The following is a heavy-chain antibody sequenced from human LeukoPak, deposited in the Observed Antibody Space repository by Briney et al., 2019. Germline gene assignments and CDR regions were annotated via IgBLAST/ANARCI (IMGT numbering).Heavy chain of an antibody. CDR1: GFSFSSYW. J-gene: IGHJ4*02. Sequence: GGSLRLSCAASGFSFSSYWMSWVRQAPGKGLEWVANIKQDVSEKYYVDSVKGRFTISRDNANNSLYLEMNSLRVEDTAVYYCARDDIVGATNFDDWGQGTLVTVSS. CDR3: ARDDIVGATNFDD. D-gene: IGHD1-26*01. V-gene: IGHV3-7*04. CDR2: IKQDVSEK.